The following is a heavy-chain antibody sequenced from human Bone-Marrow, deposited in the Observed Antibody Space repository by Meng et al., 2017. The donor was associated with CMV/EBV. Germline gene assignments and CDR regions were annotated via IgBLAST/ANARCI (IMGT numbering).Heavy chain of an antibody. CDR1: GGTFSSYG. J-gene: IGHJ6*02. CDR2: ISAYNGNT. V-gene: IGHV1-18*01. D-gene: IGHD4/OR15-4a*01. CDR3: ARATYGGYYYYGMDV. Sequence: ASVKVSCKASGGTFSSYGISWVRQAPGQGLEWMGWISAYNGNTNYAQKLQGRVTMTTDTSTSTAYMELRSLRSDDTAVYYCARATYGGYYYYGMDVWGQGTTVTVSS.